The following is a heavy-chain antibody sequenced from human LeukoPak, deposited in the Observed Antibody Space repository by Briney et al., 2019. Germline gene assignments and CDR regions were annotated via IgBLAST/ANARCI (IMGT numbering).Heavy chain of an antibody. CDR3: ARGYAQLDP. CDR1: GFTFSSYW. D-gene: IGHD6-13*01. Sequence: PGGSLRLSCAASGFTFSSYWMHWVRQAPGKGLVWVSRVNGDASSTPYADSVKGRFTISRDNAKNSVYLQMNNLRGEDTAVYYCARGYAQLDPWGQGTLLTVSS. CDR2: VNGDASST. V-gene: IGHV3-74*01. J-gene: IGHJ5*02.